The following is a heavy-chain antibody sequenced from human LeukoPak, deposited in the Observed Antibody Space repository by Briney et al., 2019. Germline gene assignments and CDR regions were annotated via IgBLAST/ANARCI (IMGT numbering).Heavy chain of an antibody. D-gene: IGHD5-18*01. CDR2: IYYSGST. Sequence: PSETLFLTCTVSGGSISSYYWSWIRQPPGKGLEWIGYIYYSGSTNYNPSLKSRVTISVDTSKNQFSLKLSSVTAADTAVYYCARRGYSYEGYFDYWGQGTLVTVSS. J-gene: IGHJ4*02. CDR3: ARRGYSYEGYFDY. CDR1: GGSISSYY. V-gene: IGHV4-59*08.